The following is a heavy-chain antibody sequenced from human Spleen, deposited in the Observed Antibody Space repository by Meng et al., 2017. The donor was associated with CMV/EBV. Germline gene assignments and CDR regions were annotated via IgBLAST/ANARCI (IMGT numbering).Heavy chain of an antibody. J-gene: IGHJ6*02. Sequence: GESLKISCAASGFTFSGSAMHWVRQASGKGLEWVGRIRSKANSYATAYAASVKGRVTISRDDSKNTAYLQMNSLKTEDTAVYYCTRPQRIAEDGMDVWGQGTTVTVSS. V-gene: IGHV3-73*01. CDR3: TRPQRIAEDGMDV. CDR2: IRSKANSYAT. CDR1: GFTFSGSA. D-gene: IGHD6-13*01.